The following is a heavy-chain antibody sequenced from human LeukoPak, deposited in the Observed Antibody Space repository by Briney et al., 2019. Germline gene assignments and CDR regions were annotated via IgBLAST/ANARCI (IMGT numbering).Heavy chain of an antibody. D-gene: IGHD6-19*01. V-gene: IGHV3-30*18. CDR3: AKGSGSSGWPYYFDY. CDR2: ISYDGSNK. CDR1: GFTFSSYG. Sequence: PGGSLRLSCAASGFTFSSYGMHWVRQAPGKGLEWVAVISYDGSNKYYADSVKGRFTISRGNSKNTLYLQMNSLRAEDTAVYYCAKGSGSSGWPYYFDYWGQGTLVTVSS. J-gene: IGHJ4*02.